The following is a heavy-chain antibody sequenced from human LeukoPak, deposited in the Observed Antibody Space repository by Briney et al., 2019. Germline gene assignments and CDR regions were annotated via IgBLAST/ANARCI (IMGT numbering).Heavy chain of an antibody. V-gene: IGHV3-30*19. CDR1: GFTFSSYG. CDR3: ARDGRAYCGGDCSRPYYFDY. Sequence: GGSLRLSCAASGFTFSSYGMHWVRQAPGKGLEWVAVISYDGSNKYYADSVKGRFTISRDNSKNTLYLQMNSLRAEDTAVYYCARDGRAYCGGDCSRPYYFDYWGQGTLVTVSS. D-gene: IGHD2-21*02. CDR2: ISYDGSNK. J-gene: IGHJ4*02.